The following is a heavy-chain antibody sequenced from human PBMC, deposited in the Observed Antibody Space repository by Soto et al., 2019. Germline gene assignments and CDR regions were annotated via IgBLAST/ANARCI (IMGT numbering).Heavy chain of an antibody. V-gene: IGHV3-30*17. CDR1: GFMLGDYA. CDR2: ISFDGIQK. CDR3: ARPYCSRTTCHPYYYYYGLNV. J-gene: IGHJ6*02. D-gene: IGHD2-2*01. Sequence: SLRLSCAGSGFMLGDYALHWVRQAPGKGLEWLAVISFDGIQKYYADSVQGRFTISRDNSQNTLYLEMNSLIAGDTAVYYCARPYCSRTTCHPYYYYYGLNVWGQGTAVTVSS.